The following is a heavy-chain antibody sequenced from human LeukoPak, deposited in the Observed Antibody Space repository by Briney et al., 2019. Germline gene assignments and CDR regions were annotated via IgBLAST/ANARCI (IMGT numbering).Heavy chain of an antibody. CDR1: AGSISSNY. J-gene: IGHJ4*02. CDR3: AGTRITMVRGVKGNFDY. D-gene: IGHD3-10*01. V-gene: IGHV4-59*01. Sequence: PSETLSLTCTVSAGSISSNYWSWMRQPPGKGLEWSEYISYSGSTNYNPSLKSRVTISVDTSKNQFSLKLSSVTAADTAVYYCAGTRITMVRGVKGNFDYWGQGTLVTVSS. CDR2: ISYSGST.